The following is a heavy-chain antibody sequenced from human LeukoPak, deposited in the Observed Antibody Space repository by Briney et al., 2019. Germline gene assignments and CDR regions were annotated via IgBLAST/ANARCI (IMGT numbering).Heavy chain of an antibody. CDR3: ASYLKGENYFDY. Sequence: SETLSLTCTVSGGSISSSSYYWSWIRQPPGKGLEWIGYIYYSGSTNYNPSLKSRVTISVDTSKNQFSLKLSSVTAADTAVYYCASYLKGENYFDYWGQGTLVTVSS. J-gene: IGHJ4*02. CDR2: IYYSGST. V-gene: IGHV4-61*01. D-gene: IGHD3-16*01. CDR1: GGSISSSSYY.